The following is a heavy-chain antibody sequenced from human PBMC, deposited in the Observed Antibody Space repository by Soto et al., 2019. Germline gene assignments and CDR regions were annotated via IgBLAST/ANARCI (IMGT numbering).Heavy chain of an antibody. V-gene: IGHV1-46*01. Sequence: QVQLVQSGAEVKKPGASVKVSCKASGYTFTSYYMHWVRQAPGQGLEWLGITNPSGGSTSYAQKFQGRVTMTRDTSTSTVYMELSSLRSEDTAVYYCARDYAPGGMDVWGQGTTVTVSS. CDR3: ARDYAPGGMDV. CDR1: GYTFTSYY. D-gene: IGHD2-2*01. J-gene: IGHJ6*02. CDR2: TNPSGGST.